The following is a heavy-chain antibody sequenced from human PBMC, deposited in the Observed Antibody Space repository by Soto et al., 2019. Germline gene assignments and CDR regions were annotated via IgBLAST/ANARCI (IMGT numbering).Heavy chain of an antibody. J-gene: IGHJ4*02. V-gene: IGHV5-51*01. CDR2: IFPADSDT. CDR3: ARRAGSEY. CDR1: GYSFTTEW. Sequence: EVQLVQSGPEVKKPGESLKISCKGSGYSFTTEWIAWVRQMPGKGLEWMGIIFPADSDTKYSPSFQGQVTISADKSTSTVHLQWSSLKASDTAMYYCARRAGSEYWGQGTLVTVSS.